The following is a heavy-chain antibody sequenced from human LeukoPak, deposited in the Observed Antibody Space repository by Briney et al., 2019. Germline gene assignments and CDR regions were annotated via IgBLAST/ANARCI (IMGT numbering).Heavy chain of an antibody. CDR1: GYTFTRYG. CDR3: ARDYSASHGDY. V-gene: IGHV1-18*01. CDR2: ISAYNGAT. Sequence: ASVKVSCKASGYTFTRYGVSWVRQAPGQGLEWMGWISAYNGATKSAQKLQGRVTMTTDTPTSTAYMELRSLRSDDTAVYFCARDYSASHGDYWGQGTLVTVSS. J-gene: IGHJ4*02. D-gene: IGHD1-26*01.